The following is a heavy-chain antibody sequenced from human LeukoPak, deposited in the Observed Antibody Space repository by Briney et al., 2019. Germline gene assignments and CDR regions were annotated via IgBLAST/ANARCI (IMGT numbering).Heavy chain of an antibody. Sequence: GASVKVSCKASGYSFTNYGVNWVRQAPGQGLEGLGWISGYTGNTDHAQKFQGRVTMTTDTSTTTAYMELRSLRSDDTAVYYCARATRVASTGRFDYWGQGTLVTVSS. D-gene: IGHD6-13*01. CDR1: GYSFTNYG. V-gene: IGHV1-18*01. CDR2: ISGYTGNT. J-gene: IGHJ4*02. CDR3: ARATRVASTGRFDY.